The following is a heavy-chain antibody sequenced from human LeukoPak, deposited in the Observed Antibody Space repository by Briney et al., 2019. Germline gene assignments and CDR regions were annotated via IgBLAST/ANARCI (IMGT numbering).Heavy chain of an antibody. Sequence: GGSLRLSCAASGFTFSSYGMHWVRQAPGKGLEWVAVISYDGSNKYYADSVKGRFTISRDNSKNTLYLLMNSLRAEDTAVYYCAKAPQTEYYFDYWGQGTLVTVSS. CDR3: AKAPQTEYYFDY. CDR2: ISYDGSNK. V-gene: IGHV3-30*18. D-gene: IGHD1-1*01. J-gene: IGHJ4*02. CDR1: GFTFSSYG.